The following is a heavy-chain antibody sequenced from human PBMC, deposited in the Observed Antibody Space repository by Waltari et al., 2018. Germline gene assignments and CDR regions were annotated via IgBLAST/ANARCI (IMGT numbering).Heavy chain of an antibody. V-gene: IGHV4-59*11. CDR2: IYYSGGT. CDR3: ARDRSPSMVRGVIIHAFDI. D-gene: IGHD3-10*01. Sequence: QVQLQESGPGLVKLSETLSLTCTVSGGSISSHYWSWIRQPPGKGLEWSGYIYYSGGTNYNPSLKSRVTISVDTSKNQFSLKLSSVTAADTAVYYCARDRSPSMVRGVIIHAFDIWGQGTMVTVSS. J-gene: IGHJ3*02. CDR1: GGSISSHY.